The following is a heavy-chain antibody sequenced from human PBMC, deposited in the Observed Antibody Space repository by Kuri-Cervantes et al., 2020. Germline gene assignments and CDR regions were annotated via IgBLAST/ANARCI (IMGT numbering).Heavy chain of an antibody. Sequence: GGSLRLSCAASGFTFSDYYMSWIRQAPGKGLEWVAVISYDGSNKYYADSVKGRFTISRDNSKNTLYLQMNSLRAEDTAVYYCAKDADSSPYYFDYWGQGTLVTVSS. D-gene: IGHD6-19*01. J-gene: IGHJ4*02. V-gene: IGHV3-30*18. CDR1: GFTFSDYY. CDR3: AKDADSSPYYFDY. CDR2: ISYDGSNK.